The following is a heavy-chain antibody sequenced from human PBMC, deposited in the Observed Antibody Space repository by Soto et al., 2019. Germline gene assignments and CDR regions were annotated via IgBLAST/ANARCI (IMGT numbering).Heavy chain of an antibody. J-gene: IGHJ3*02. V-gene: IGHV3-33*01. Sequence: GGSLRLSCAASGFTFSSYGMHWVRQAPGKGLEWVAVIWYDGSNKYYADSVKGRFTISRDNSKNTLYLQMNSLRAEDTAVYYCARDRSFSTVTTIDAFDIWGQGTMVTVSS. CDR1: GFTFSSYG. CDR2: IWYDGSNK. D-gene: IGHD4-17*01. CDR3: ARDRSFSTVTTIDAFDI.